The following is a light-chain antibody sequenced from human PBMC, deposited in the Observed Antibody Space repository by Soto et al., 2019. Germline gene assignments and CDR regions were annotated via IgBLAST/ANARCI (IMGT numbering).Light chain of an antibody. V-gene: IGLV1-44*01. CDR1: SSNIGSKT. CDR3: AAWDDSLKGWV. CDR2: TNS. Sequence: QSVLTQPPSASGPPGQRVNISCSGTSSNIGSKTVNWYQQLPGTAPKLLIYTNSQRPSGVPDRFSGSKSGTSASLAISGLQSEDEADYYCAAWDDSLKGWVFGGGTKLTVL. J-gene: IGLJ3*02.